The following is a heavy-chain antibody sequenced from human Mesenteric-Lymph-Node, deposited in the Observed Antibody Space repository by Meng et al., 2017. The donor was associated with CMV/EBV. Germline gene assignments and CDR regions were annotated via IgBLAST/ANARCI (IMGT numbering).Heavy chain of an antibody. Sequence: GSLRLSCTVSGGSISSYYWSWIRQPPGKGLEWIGYIYYSGSTNYNPSLKSRVTISVDTSKNQFSLKLSSVTAADTAVYYCARGYVLRFLEWSVGWFDPWGQGTLVTVSS. V-gene: IGHV4-59*12. J-gene: IGHJ5*02. CDR3: ARGYVLRFLEWSVGWFDP. CDR1: GGSISSYY. CDR2: IYYSGST. D-gene: IGHD3-3*01.